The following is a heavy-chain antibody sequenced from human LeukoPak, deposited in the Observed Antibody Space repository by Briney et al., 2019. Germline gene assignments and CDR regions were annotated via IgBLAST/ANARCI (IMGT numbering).Heavy chain of an antibody. D-gene: IGHD4-23*01. Sequence: SETLSLTCTVSGGSISSSSYYWSWIRQPPGKGLEWIGYIYYSGSTNYNPSLKSRVTISVDTSRNQFSLKLSSVTAADTAVYYCARGYGGNGFDYWGQGTLVTVSS. J-gene: IGHJ4*02. CDR1: GGSISSSSYY. V-gene: IGHV4-61*01. CDR2: IYYSGST. CDR3: ARGYGGNGFDY.